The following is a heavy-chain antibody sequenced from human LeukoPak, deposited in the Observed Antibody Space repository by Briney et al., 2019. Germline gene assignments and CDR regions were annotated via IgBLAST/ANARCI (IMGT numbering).Heavy chain of an antibody. V-gene: IGHV1-46*01. CDR3: ARDQEAFDY. CDR1: GYTFTSYA. CDR2: IYPRDGST. J-gene: IGHJ4*02. Sequence: GASVKVSCKASGYTFTSYAMNWVRQAPGQGLEWMGMIYPRDGSTSYAQKFQGRVTVTRDTSTSTVHMELSGLRSEDTAVYYCARDQEAFDYRGQGTLVPVSS.